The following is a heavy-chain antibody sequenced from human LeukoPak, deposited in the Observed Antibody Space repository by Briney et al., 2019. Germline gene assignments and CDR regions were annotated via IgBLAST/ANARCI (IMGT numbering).Heavy chain of an antibody. Sequence: GGSLRLSCAASGFTFNSYSMNWVRQAPGKGLEWVSYISSSSSTIYYADSVKGRFTISRDNAKNSLYLQMNSLRAGDTAVYYCAIQSGKDYWGQGTLVTVSS. CDR3: AIQSGKDY. J-gene: IGHJ4*02. V-gene: IGHV3-48*01. D-gene: IGHD3-10*01. CDR1: GFTFNSYS. CDR2: ISSSSSTI.